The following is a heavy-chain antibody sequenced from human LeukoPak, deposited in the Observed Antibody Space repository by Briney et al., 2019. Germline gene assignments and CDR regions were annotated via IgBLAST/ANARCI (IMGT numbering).Heavy chain of an antibody. CDR1: GFTFSTYA. Sequence: GSLRLSCAASGFTFSTYAMHWVRQAPGKGLEWVAVISYDGSSKYYADSVKGRFTISRDNSKNTLYLQMNSVRPEDTAFYYCAKGPYSNGWYWIDYWGQGTLVTVSS. V-gene: IGHV3-30*04. CDR2: ISYDGSSK. J-gene: IGHJ4*02. D-gene: IGHD6-19*01. CDR3: AKGPYSNGWYWIDY.